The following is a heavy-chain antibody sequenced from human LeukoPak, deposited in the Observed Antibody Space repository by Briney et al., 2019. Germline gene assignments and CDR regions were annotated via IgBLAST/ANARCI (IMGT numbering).Heavy chain of an antibody. CDR3: ATTYYDILTGSGAFDY. CDR1: GGSFSGYY. J-gene: IGHJ4*02. Sequence: PSETLSLTCAVYGGSFSGYYWSWIRQPPGKGLEWIGEINHSGSTNCNPSLKSRVTISVDTSKNQFSLKLSSVTAADTAVYYCATTYYDILTGSGAFDYCGQGTLVTVSS. D-gene: IGHD3-9*01. V-gene: IGHV4-34*01. CDR2: INHSGST.